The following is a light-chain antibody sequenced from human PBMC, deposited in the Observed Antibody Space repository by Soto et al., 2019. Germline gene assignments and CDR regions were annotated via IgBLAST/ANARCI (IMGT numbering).Light chain of an antibody. J-gene: IGKJ2*01. CDR3: QQDGRSPLVDT. V-gene: IGKV3-20*01. CDR1: HSVSSNF. CDR2: GAS. Sequence: EIVLTQSPGTLSLSPGERATLSCRASHSVSSNFLAWYQQKPGQAPRLLIYGASTRAAGVPDRFSGSGSGTDFTLTITRLEPEDFAVYYCQQDGRSPLVDTFGQGTKLGVK.